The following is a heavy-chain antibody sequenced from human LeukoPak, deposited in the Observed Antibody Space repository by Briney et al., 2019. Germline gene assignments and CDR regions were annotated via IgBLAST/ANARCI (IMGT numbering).Heavy chain of an antibody. Sequence: ASVKVSCKASGYTFTSYYMHWVRQAPGQGLEWMGIINPSGGSTSYAQKFQGRVTMTRDTSTSTVYMELSRLRSDDTAVYYCARDNGVTAFDYWGQGTLVTVSS. CDR2: INPSGGST. J-gene: IGHJ4*02. CDR1: GYTFTSYY. D-gene: IGHD2-21*02. V-gene: IGHV1-46*01. CDR3: ARDNGVTAFDY.